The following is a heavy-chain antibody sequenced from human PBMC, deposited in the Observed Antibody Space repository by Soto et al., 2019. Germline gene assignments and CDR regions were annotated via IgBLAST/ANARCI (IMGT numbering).Heavy chain of an antibody. V-gene: IGHV4-34*01. CDR1: GGSFSGYY. CDR2: INHSGST. D-gene: IGHD2-15*01. J-gene: IGHJ4*02. Sequence: QVQLQQWGAGLLKPSETLSLTCAVYGGSFSGYYWSWIRQPPGKGLEWIGEINHSGSTNYNPSLNSRVTISVDTSKNQFSLKLSSLTAADTAVYYCARATHPEDIVVMVAATRYYFDYWGQGTLVTVSS. CDR3: ARATHPEDIVVMVAATRYYFDY.